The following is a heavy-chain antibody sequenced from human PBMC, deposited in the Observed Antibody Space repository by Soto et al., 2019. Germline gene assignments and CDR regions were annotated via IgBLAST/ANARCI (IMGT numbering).Heavy chain of an antibody. CDR1: GFTFNNYA. V-gene: IGHV3-23*01. CDR2: ITSSGAA. J-gene: IGHJ5*02. D-gene: IGHD3-22*01. CDR3: AKRESSVSARDFDP. Sequence: DVQLLDSGGDLAQPGGSLRLSCEASGFTFNNYAIAWVRQAPGKGLEWVSGITSSGAAYYADSVKGRFTISRDNSKNTLYLQMNSLRAEDTAVYYCAKRESSVSARDFDPWGQGTLVTVSS.